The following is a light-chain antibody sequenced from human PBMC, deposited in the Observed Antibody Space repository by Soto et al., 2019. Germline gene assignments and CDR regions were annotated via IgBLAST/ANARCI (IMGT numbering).Light chain of an antibody. J-gene: IGKJ5*01. V-gene: IGKV3-20*01. CDR2: GAS. CDR1: QSVSSSY. Sequence: EIVLTQYPGTLSLSPGERATLSCRAIQSVSSSYLAWYQQKPGQAARLLIYGASSRATGIPDRFSGSGSGTDFTLTISRLEPEDFAVYYCQQYNNWPPITFGQGTRLEIK. CDR3: QQYNNWPPIT.